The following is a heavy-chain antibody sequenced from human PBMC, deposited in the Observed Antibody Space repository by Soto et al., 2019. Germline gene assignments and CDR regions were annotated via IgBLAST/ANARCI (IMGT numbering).Heavy chain of an antibody. Sequence: KPSETLSLTCSVSGGTISGYYCTFIRQPAGKGLEWIGRIYSSGNTKYNPSLQSRVTMSLDTSNNQFSLRLTSVTAADTAVYYCARGQRFSDWFDPWGQGTLVTVSS. CDR1: GGTISGYY. CDR2: IYSSGNT. CDR3: ARGQRFSDWFDP. D-gene: IGHD3-3*01. V-gene: IGHV4-4*07. J-gene: IGHJ5*02.